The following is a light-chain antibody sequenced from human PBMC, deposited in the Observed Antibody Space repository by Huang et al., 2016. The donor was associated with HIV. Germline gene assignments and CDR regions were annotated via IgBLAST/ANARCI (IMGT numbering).Light chain of an antibody. CDR2: RAS. J-gene: IGKJ2*01. V-gene: IGKV3-15*01. CDR1: QSVSSN. CDR3: QQYNNWLL. Sequence: EIVLTQSPATLSVSPGERAPLSCRASQSVSSNLAWYQQKPGQPPRLLIYRASTRATGIPARFSGSGSGTEFTLTISSLQSEDFAVYYCQQYNNWLLFGQGTKVEIK.